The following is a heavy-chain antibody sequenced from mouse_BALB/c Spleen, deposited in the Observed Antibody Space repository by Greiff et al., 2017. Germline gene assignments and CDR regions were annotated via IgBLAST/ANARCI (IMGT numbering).Heavy chain of an antibody. CDR1: GFTFSSFG. Sequence: EVKVVESGGGLVQPGGSRKLSCAASGFTFSSFGMHWVRQAPEKGLEWVAYISSGSSTIYYADTVKDRFTISRDNPKTTLFLQMTSLRSEDTAMYYCARGVRRDYYAMDYWGQGTSVTVSS. J-gene: IGHJ4*01. D-gene: IGHD2-14*01. V-gene: IGHV5-17*02. CDR2: ISSGSSTI. CDR3: ARGVRRDYYAMDY.